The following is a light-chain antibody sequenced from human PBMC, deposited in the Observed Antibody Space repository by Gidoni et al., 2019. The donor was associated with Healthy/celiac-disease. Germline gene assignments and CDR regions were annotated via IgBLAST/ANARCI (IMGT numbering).Light chain of an antibody. Sequence: EFVSTHSPATLSFSTGERATLPCRASQSVSSYLAWYQQKPGQAPRLLIYDASNRATGIPARFSGSGSGTDFTLTISSLEPEDFAIYYCQQRGNSPPLTFGEGTKLEIK. CDR1: QSVSSY. CDR2: DAS. CDR3: QQRGNSPPLT. V-gene: IGKV3-11*01. J-gene: IGKJ4*01.